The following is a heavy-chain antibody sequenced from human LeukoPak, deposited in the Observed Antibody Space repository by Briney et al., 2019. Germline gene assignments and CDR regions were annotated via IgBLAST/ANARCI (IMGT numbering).Heavy chain of an antibody. Sequence: GGSLRLSCAASGFTFSSFAMSWVRQAPGKGLEWVSYISSSGSTIYYADSVKGRLTISRDNAKKSLYLQMNSLRAEDTAIYYCARRYCSGTTCTLDYWGQGTLVTVSS. CDR3: ARRYCSGTTCTLDY. D-gene: IGHD2-2*01. CDR1: GFTFSSFA. V-gene: IGHV3-48*03. CDR2: ISSSGSTI. J-gene: IGHJ4*02.